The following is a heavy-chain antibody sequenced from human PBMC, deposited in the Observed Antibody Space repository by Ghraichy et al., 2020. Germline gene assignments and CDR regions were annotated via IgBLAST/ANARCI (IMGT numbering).Heavy chain of an antibody. CDR3: ARGRGLGYYGSGSYYLP. V-gene: IGHV4-34*01. D-gene: IGHD3-10*01. CDR1: GGSFSGYY. Sequence: SQTLSLTCAVYGGSFSGYYWSWIRQPPGKGLEWIGEINHSGSTNYNPSLKSRVTISVDTSKNQFSLKLSSVTAADTAVYYCARGRGLGYYGSGSYYLPWGQGTLVTVSS. J-gene: IGHJ5*02. CDR2: INHSGST.